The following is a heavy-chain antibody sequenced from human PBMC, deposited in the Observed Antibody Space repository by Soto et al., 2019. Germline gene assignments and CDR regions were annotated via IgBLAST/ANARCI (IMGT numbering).Heavy chain of an antibody. CDR1: GFTFSSYS. V-gene: IGHV3-21*01. CDR2: ITSSSSYI. D-gene: IGHD6-19*01. CDR3: ATGMAVAYFDY. J-gene: IGHJ4*02. Sequence: VQLVESGGGLVKPGGSLRLSCAASGFTFSSYSMNWVRQPPGKGLEWVSYITSSSSYIYYADSLKGRFTISRDNAKNSLYLQMNSLRAEDTAVYYCATGMAVAYFDYWGQGTLVTVSS.